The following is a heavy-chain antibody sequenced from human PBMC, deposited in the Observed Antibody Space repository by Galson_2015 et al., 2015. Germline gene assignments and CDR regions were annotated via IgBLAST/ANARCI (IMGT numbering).Heavy chain of an antibody. Sequence: SLRLSCVASGFTFSDYYMSWIRQAPGKGLEWVSYISSRGSTIYYADSVKGRFTISRDNAKNSLYLQMNSLRAEDTAVYYCARGVDIVVVVAAFYGMDVWGQGTTVTVSS. CDR2: ISSRGSTI. D-gene: IGHD2-15*01. CDR1: GFTFSDYY. CDR3: ARGVDIVVVVAAFYGMDV. V-gene: IGHV3-11*01. J-gene: IGHJ6*02.